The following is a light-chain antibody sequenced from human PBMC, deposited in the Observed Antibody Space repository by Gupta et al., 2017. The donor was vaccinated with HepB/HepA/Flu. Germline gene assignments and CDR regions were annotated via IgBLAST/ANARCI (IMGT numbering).Light chain of an antibody. CDR1: KLGYKY. CDR3: QGWDSSTVV. J-gene: IGLJ2*01. V-gene: IGLV3-1*01. Sequence: SHELTHPPSVSVSPGQTASIPCYGDKLGYKYSCWYQQKPSQSPVLVIYQDRKRPSGIPERFSGSNSGNTATLTISGTQAMDEADYYCQGWDSSTVVFGGGTKLTVL. CDR2: QDR.